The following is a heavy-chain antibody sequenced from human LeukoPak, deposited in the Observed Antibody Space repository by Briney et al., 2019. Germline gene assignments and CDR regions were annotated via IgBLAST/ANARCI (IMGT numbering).Heavy chain of an antibody. CDR2: ISYDESNK. J-gene: IGHJ4*02. CDR3: ARDLPAFYGSGSSIDY. CDR1: GFTFSSYA. V-gene: IGHV3-30-3*01. D-gene: IGHD3-10*01. Sequence: GGSLRLSCAASGFTFSSYAMHWVRQAPGKGLEWVAVISYDESNKYYADSVKGRFTISRDNSKNTLYLQMNSLRAEDTAVYYCARDLPAFYGSGSSIDYWGQGTLVTVSS.